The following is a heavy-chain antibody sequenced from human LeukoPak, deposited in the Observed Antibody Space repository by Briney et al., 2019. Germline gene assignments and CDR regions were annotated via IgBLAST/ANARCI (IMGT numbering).Heavy chain of an antibody. J-gene: IGHJ4*02. CDR1: GFTFSSYS. CDR2: ISSSSSTI. V-gene: IGHV3-48*04. CDR3: ARAETYSSSWYVVN. D-gene: IGHD6-13*01. Sequence: GGSLRLSCAASGFTFSSYSMNWVRQAPGKGLEWVSYISSSSSTIYYADSVKGRFTISRDNAKNSLYLQMNSLRAEDTAVYYCARAETYSSSWYVVNWGQGTLVTVSS.